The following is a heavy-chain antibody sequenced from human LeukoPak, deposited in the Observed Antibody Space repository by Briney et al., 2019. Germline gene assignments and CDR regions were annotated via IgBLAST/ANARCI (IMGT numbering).Heavy chain of an antibody. J-gene: IGHJ4*02. CDR3: ARDSISGTFDY. CDR1: GYTFTGYY. Sequence: ASVKVSCKASGYTFTGYYMHWVRQAPGQGLEWMGWINPNNGGTNYAQKFQGRVTMTRDTSISTAYMELSRLRSDDTAVYYCARDSISGTFDYWGQGTLVTVSS. V-gene: IGHV1-2*02. D-gene: IGHD1-26*01. CDR2: INPNNGGT.